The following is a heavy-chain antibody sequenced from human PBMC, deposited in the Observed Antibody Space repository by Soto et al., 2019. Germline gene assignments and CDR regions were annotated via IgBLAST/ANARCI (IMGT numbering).Heavy chain of an antibody. CDR1: GFTFSSCA. CDR3: AQVTRNWFDP. CDR2: ISGSGGST. Sequence: EVQLLESGGGLVQPGGSLRLSCAASGFTFSSCAMSWVRQTPGKGLEWVSAISGSGGSTYYADSVKGRFTISRDNSKNTLYLQMNSLRAEDTAVYYCAQVTRNWFDPWGQGTLVTVSS. V-gene: IGHV3-23*01. J-gene: IGHJ5*02.